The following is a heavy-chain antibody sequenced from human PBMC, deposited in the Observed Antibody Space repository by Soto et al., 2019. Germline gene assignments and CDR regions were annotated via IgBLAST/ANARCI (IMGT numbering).Heavy chain of an antibody. CDR1: GYTFTRYG. V-gene: IGHV1-18*01. Sequence: ASVKVSCKASGYTFTRYGISWVRQAPGQGLEWMGWISGYNGDTNYAQKFQDRVSMTIDTSTGTAYMELRSLTSDDTAIYYCAKNGQQAYYYYGLYIWGQRTTVTVSS. CDR2: ISGYNGDT. CDR3: AKNGQQAYYYYGLYI. D-gene: IGHD2-8*01. J-gene: IGHJ6*02.